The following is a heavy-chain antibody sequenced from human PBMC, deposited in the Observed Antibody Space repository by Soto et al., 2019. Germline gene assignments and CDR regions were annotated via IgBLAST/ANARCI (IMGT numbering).Heavy chain of an antibody. J-gene: IGHJ6*02. CDR3: ARWGGTTSIEYYGMDV. D-gene: IGHD1-7*01. CDR1: GFTVSSNY. CDR2: IYSGGST. Sequence: GGSLRLSCAASGFTVSSNYISWVRQAPGKGLEWVSVIYSGGSTYYADSVKGRFTISRDNSKNTLYLQMNSLRAEDTTVYYCARWGGTTSIEYYGMDVWGQGTTVTVSS. V-gene: IGHV3-53*01.